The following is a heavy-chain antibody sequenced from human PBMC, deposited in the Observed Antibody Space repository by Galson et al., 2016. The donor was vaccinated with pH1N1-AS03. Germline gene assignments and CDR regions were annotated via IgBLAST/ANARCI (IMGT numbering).Heavy chain of an antibody. D-gene: IGHD2-2*01. CDR2: ISASGGDT. V-gene: IGHV3-23*01. Sequence: SLRLSCAVPGFMFSTNAMTWVRQAPGKGLEWVSGISASGGDTYYADSVKGRFTVSRDNSKHTLYLQMNSLRADDTAVYYCAKGGKGYCSSATCFSLSYYYYYYGMDVWGQGTTVTVSS. J-gene: IGHJ6*02. CDR3: AKGGKGYCSSATCFSLSYYYYYYGMDV. CDR1: GFMFSTNA.